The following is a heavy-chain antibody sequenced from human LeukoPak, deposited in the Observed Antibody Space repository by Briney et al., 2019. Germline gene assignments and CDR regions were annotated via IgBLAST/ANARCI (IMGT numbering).Heavy chain of an antibody. CDR1: GFTFSSYS. CDR2: ISSSSSYI. CDR3: ARVDDYVWGSYRQGSDY. Sequence: NAGGSLRLSCAASGFTFSSYSMNWVRQAPGKGLEWVSSISSSSSYIYCADSVKGRFTISRDNAKNSLYLQMNSLRAEDTAVYYCARVDDYVWGSYRQGSDYWGQGTLVTVSS. D-gene: IGHD3-16*02. V-gene: IGHV3-21*01. J-gene: IGHJ4*02.